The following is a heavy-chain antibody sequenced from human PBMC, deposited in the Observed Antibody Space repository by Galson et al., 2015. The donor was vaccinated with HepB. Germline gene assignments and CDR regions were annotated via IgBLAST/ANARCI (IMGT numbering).Heavy chain of an antibody. J-gene: IGHJ4*02. CDR1: GFTFSSYE. Sequence: SLRLSCAASGFTFSSYEMNWVRQAPGKGLEWVSYISSSGGTIYYADSVKGRFTISRDNAKNSLYLQMNSLRAEDTAVYYCARDGGSRSFDYWGQGTLVTVSS. CDR3: ARDGGSRSFDY. V-gene: IGHV3-48*03. CDR2: ISSSGGTI. D-gene: IGHD1-26*01.